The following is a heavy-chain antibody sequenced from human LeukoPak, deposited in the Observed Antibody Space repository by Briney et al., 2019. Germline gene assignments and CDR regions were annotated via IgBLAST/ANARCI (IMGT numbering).Heavy chain of an antibody. D-gene: IGHD4-17*01. CDR3: ARRDYGDYNWFDP. V-gene: IGHV4-39*01. J-gene: IGHJ5*02. Sequence: SETLSLTCTVSGGSISGYSWGWIRQPPGKGLEWIGTIYYSGSSYYNPSLKSRVTISVDMSKNQFSLKLSSVTAADTAVYYCARRDYGDYNWFDPWGQGTLVTVSS. CDR2: IYYSGSS. CDR1: GGSISGYS.